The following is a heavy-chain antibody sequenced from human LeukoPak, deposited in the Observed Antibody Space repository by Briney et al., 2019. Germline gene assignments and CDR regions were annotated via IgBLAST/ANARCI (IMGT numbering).Heavy chain of an antibody. J-gene: IGHJ4*02. CDR2: IRGSDGGV. Sequence: GGSLRLSCAASGFLFSNSNMNWVRQAPGQGLEWVSFIRGSDGGVYYAESVKGRFTISRDSAKSSLYLHMHSLRVEDTAVYYCVREGGDWEFDYWGQGTLVTVSS. CDR3: VREGGDWEFDY. V-gene: IGHV3-48*04. CDR1: GFLFSNSN. D-gene: IGHD1-26*01.